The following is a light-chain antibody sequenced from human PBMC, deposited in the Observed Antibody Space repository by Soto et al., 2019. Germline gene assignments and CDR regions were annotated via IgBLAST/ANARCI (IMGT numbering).Light chain of an antibody. J-gene: IGKJ3*01. CDR3: QEYYSYPRT. Sequence: AIRMTQSPSSFSASTGDRVTITCRASQGISSYLAWYQQKPWKAPKPLIYASSTLQSGVPSRFSGSGSGTDFTLPISCLQSEDFATYYCQEYYSYPRTFGPVTKVDIK. CDR1: QGISSY. CDR2: ASS. V-gene: IGKV1-8*01.